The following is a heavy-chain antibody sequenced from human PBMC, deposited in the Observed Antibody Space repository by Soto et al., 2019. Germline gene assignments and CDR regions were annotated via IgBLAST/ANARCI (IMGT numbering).Heavy chain of an antibody. J-gene: IGHJ4*02. CDR2: ISGSGGST. Sequence: GGSLRLSCAASGFTFSGYAMSWVRQAPGKGLEWVSAISGSGGSTYYADSVKGRFTISRDNSKNTLYLQMNSLRAEDTAVYYCAKDPNFPVTTFDYWGQGTLVTVSS. CDR1: GFTFSGYA. D-gene: IGHD7-27*01. CDR3: AKDPNFPVTTFDY. V-gene: IGHV3-23*01.